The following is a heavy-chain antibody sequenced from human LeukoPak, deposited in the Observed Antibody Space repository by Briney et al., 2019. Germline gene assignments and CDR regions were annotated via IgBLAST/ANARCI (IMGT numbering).Heavy chain of an antibody. V-gene: IGHV4-4*07. CDR1: GDSISSFY. J-gene: IGHJ4*02. CDR2: IYTSGST. Sequence: SETLSLTCTVSGDSISSFYWSWIRQPAGKGLEWIGHIYTSGSTNYNPSLKSRVTMSVDTSKNQFSLKLSSVTAADAAVYYCARDPGWFGEFAGFDYWGQGTLVTVSS. D-gene: IGHD3-10*01. CDR3: ARDPGWFGEFAGFDY.